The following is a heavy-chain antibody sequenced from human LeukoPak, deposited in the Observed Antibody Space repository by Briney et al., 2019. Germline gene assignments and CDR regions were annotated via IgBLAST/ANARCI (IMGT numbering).Heavy chain of an antibody. CDR3: ARDYQWSFDY. V-gene: IGHV3-48*02. Sequence: GGSLRLSCAASEFTFSSYSTNWVRQAPGKGLEWVSYISSRSNIISYADSVKGRFTISTDNAKNSLYLQMNSLRDADTAVYFCARDYQWSFDYWGQGTLVTVSS. D-gene: IGHD2-15*01. CDR1: EFTFSSYS. J-gene: IGHJ4*02. CDR2: ISSRSNII.